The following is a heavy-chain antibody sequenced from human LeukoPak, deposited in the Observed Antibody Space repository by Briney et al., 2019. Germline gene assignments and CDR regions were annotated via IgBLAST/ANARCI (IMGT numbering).Heavy chain of an antibody. CDR3: ARGRGFLEWLEPGYYYYYYMDV. D-gene: IGHD3-3*01. CDR2: INHSGST. CDR1: GGSFSGYY. V-gene: IGHV4-34*01. Sequence: SETLSLTCAVYGGSFSGYYRGWIRQPPGKGLEWIGEINHSGSTNYNPSLKSRVTISVDTSKNQFSLKLSSVTAADTAVYYCARGRGFLEWLEPGYYYYYYMDVWGKGTTVTVSS. J-gene: IGHJ6*03.